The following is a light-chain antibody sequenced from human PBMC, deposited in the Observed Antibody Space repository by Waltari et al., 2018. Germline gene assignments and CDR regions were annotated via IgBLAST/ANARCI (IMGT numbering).Light chain of an antibody. CDR1: GSNIGAYD. V-gene: IGLV1-40*01. J-gene: IGLJ2*01. Sequence: QSVLTQPPSVSGAPGQRVTLSCTGSGSNIGAYDVHWYQHRPGKAPTLLIYGVNNRPSGVPDRFFGSKSGTSVSLAITSLRAEDEGVYYCQSYDTSLSVVFGGGTKLTVL. CDR3: QSYDTSLSVV. CDR2: GVN.